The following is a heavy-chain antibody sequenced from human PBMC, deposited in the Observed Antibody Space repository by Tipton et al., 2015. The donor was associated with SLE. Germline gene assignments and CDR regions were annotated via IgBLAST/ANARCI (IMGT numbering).Heavy chain of an antibody. V-gene: IGHV4-34*01. CDR3: ARGSYDSSGYYLPLDY. D-gene: IGHD3-22*01. CDR1: GGSFSGYY. CDR2: INHSGST. J-gene: IGHJ4*02. Sequence: LRLSCAVYGGSFSGYYWSWIRQPPGKGLEWIGEINHSGSTNYNPSLKSRVTISVDTSKNQFSLKLSSVTAADTAVYYCARGSYDSSGYYLPLDYWGQGTPVTVSS.